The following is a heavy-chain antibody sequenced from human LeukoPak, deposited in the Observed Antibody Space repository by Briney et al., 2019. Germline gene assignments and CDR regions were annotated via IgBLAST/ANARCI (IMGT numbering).Heavy chain of an antibody. CDR2: ISWNSGSI. D-gene: IGHD2-2*02. J-gene: IGHJ6*02. V-gene: IGHV3-9*01. CDR3: AKDLGYCSSTSCYTAYYYYGMDV. CDR1: GFTFSSYA. Sequence: TGGSLRLSCAASGFTFSSYAMSWVRQAPGKGLEWVSGISWNSGSIGYADSVKGRFTISRDNAKNSLYLQMNSLRAEDTAVYYCAKDLGYCSSTSCYTAYYYYGMDVWGRGTTVTVSS.